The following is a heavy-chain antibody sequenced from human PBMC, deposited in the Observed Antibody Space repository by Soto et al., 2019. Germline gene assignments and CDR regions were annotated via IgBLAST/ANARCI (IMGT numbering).Heavy chain of an antibody. CDR1: GVSISRGDW. CDR2: IHHSAGT. V-gene: IGHV4-4*02. D-gene: IGHD3-22*01. CDR3: ARLVYDTRLNYLYLDS. J-gene: IGHJ4*02. Sequence: QVLLHESGPGLVKPSGTLSLTCTVSGVSISRGDWWSWVRQAPGKELQWIGEIHHSAGTSSHPSLRSRVSLSVDTSKNQFSLNLKSVTAADTGVYYFARLVYDTRLNYLYLDSWGQGLLVTLSS.